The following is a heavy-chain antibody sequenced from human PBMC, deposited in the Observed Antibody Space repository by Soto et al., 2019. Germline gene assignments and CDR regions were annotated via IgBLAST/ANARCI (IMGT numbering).Heavy chain of an antibody. V-gene: IGHV4-59*01. Sequence: QVQVQESGPGLVKPSETLSLSCTVSGGSISIYFWSWMRQLPGKGLEWIGHIYYSGSTHYNPSLKSRVTISVDTSKSQFSLKLNSVTAADTAVYYCARGDRRHIYGLDVWGQGTTVTVSS. CDR1: GGSISIYF. CDR2: IYYSGST. D-gene: IGHD3-22*01. CDR3: ARGDRRHIYGLDV. J-gene: IGHJ6*02.